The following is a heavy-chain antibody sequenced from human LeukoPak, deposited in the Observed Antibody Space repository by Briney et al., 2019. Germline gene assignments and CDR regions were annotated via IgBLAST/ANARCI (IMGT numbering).Heavy chain of an antibody. D-gene: IGHD2-2*01. V-gene: IGHV4-30-4*08. Sequence: SQTLSLTCTVSGGSISSGDYYWSWIRQPPGKGLEWIGYIYYSGSTYYNPSLKSQVTISVDTSKNQFSLKLSSVTAADTAVYYCARLRPDGYCSSTSCPLYYYMDVWGKGTTVTVSS. CDR1: GGSISSGDYY. CDR2: IYYSGST. J-gene: IGHJ6*03. CDR3: ARLRPDGYCSSTSCPLYYYMDV.